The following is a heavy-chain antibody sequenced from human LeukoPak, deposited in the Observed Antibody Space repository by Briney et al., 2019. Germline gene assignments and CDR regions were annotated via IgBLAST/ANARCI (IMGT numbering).Heavy chain of an antibody. J-gene: IGHJ3*02. Sequence: GRSLRLSCAASGFTFSSYAMHWVRQAPGKGLEWVAVISYDGSNKYYADSVKGRFTISRDNSKNTLYLQMNSLRAEDTAVYYCARGTMVRGAFRAFDIWGQGTMVTVSS. CDR1: GFTFSSYA. V-gene: IGHV3-30*04. CDR3: ARGTMVRGAFRAFDI. D-gene: IGHD3-10*01. CDR2: ISYDGSNK.